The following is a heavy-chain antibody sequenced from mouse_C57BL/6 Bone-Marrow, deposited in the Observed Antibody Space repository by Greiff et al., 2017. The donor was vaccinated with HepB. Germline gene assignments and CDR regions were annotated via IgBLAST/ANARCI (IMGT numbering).Heavy chain of an antibody. V-gene: IGHV1-52*01. CDR1: GYTFTSYW. D-gene: IGHD1-1*01. Sequence: QVQLQQPGAELVRPGSSVKLSCKASGYTFTSYWMHWVKQRPIQGLEWIGNIDPTDSETHYNQKFKDKATLTVDKSSSTAYMQLSSRTSEDSAAYFCARGGPDGSRYFDVWGTGTTVTVSS. CDR2: IDPTDSET. J-gene: IGHJ1*03. CDR3: ARGGPDGSRYFDV.